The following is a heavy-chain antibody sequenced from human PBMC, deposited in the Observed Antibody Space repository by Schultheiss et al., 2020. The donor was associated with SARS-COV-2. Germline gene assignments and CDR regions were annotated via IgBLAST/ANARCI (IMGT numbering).Heavy chain of an antibody. J-gene: IGHJ6*02. V-gene: IGHV3-33*06. Sequence: GGSLRLSCAASGFTFSSYAMHWVRQALGKGLEWVAVIWYDGSNKYYADSVKGRFTISRDNSKNTLYLQMNSLRAEDTAVYYCAKGAGWRNYYYYYGMDVWGQGTTVTVSS. CDR2: IWYDGSNK. CDR1: GFTFSSYA. D-gene: IGHD6-19*01. CDR3: AKGAGWRNYYYYYGMDV.